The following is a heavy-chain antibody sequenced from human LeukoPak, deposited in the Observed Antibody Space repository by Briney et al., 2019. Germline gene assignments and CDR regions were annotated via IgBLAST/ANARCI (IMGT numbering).Heavy chain of an antibody. J-gene: IGHJ4*02. D-gene: IGHD2-21*01. Sequence: SQTLSLTCTVSGGSISSGGYYWSWIRQHPGKGLEWIGYIYYTGSTYYNPSLKSRVSISVDTSKNQFSLRLSSVTAADTAVYYCAIIVVEATFDYWGQGTLVTVSS. CDR3: AIIVVEATFDY. CDR1: GGSISSGGYY. CDR2: IYYTGST. V-gene: IGHV4-31*03.